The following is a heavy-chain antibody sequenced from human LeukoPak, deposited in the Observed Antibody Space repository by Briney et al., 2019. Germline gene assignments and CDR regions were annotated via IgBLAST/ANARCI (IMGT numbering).Heavy chain of an antibody. V-gene: IGHV4-34*01. Sequence: SETLTLTCAAYVGSFSGYYWSWIRQPPGKGLEWIGEINHSGSTNYNPSLKSRVTISVDTSKNQFSLKLSSVTAADTAVHYCARARYCSSTSCHPRFGGHYFDYWGQGTLITVSS. CDR3: ARARYCSSTSCHPRFGGHYFDY. J-gene: IGHJ4*02. CDR1: VGSFSGYY. CDR2: INHSGST. D-gene: IGHD2-2*01.